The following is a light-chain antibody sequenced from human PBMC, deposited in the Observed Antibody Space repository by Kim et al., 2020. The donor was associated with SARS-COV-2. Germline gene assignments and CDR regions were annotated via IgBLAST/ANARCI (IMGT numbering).Light chain of an antibody. V-gene: IGLV2-11*01. CDR1: SSDVGGYNY. CDR2: DVS. Sequence: SVTISCTGTSSDVGGYNYVSWYQQHPGKAPKLMIYDVSKRPSGVPDRFSGSKSSNTASLAISGLQAEDEADYYCCSYAGSYTRWVFGGGTQLTVL. CDR3: CSYAGSYTRWV. J-gene: IGLJ3*02.